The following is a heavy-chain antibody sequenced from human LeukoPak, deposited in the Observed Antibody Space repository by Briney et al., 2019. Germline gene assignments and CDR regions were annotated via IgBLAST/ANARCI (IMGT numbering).Heavy chain of an antibody. Sequence: GGSLRLSCAASGFTFSSYSMHWVRQAPGKGLEWVAFVRYDGSNKYYADSVKGRFTISRDNSKNTLYLQMNSLRAEDTAVYYCAKDLFGYCSSTSCYPHNWFDPWGQGTLVTVSS. J-gene: IGHJ5*02. CDR1: GFTFSSYS. D-gene: IGHD2-2*01. V-gene: IGHV3-30*02. CDR2: VRYDGSNK. CDR3: AKDLFGYCSSTSCYPHNWFDP.